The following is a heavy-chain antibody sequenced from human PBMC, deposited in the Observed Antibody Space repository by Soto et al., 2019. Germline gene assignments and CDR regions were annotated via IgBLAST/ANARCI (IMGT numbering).Heavy chain of an antibody. CDR3: ARLKGGFDP. CDR2: IYYSGST. Sequence: SETLSLTCTVSGCSISSSSYYWGWIRQPPGKGLEWIGSIYYSGSTYYNPSLKSRVTISVDTSKNQFSLKLSSVTAADTAVYYCARLKGGFDPWGQGTLVTVSS. D-gene: IGHD1-26*01. V-gene: IGHV4-39*01. CDR1: GCSISSSSYY. J-gene: IGHJ5*02.